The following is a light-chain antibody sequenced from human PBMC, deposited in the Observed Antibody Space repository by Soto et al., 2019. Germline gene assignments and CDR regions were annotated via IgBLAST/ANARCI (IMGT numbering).Light chain of an antibody. J-gene: IGLJ2*01. CDR1: SSNIGSNT. CDR2: SNN. CDR3: AAWDDSLKGVV. V-gene: IGLV1-44*01. Sequence: QSVLTQPPSASGTPGQRVTISCSGSSSNIGSNTVNWYQQLPGTAPKLLIYSNNQRPSGVPDRFSGSKSGTSASLAISGLQYEDESDYYCAAWDDSLKGVVFGGGTQLTVL.